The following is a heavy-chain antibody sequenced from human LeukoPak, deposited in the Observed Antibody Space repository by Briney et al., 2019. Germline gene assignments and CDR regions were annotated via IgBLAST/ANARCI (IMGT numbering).Heavy chain of an antibody. CDR2: ISYDGSTK. D-gene: IGHD3-10*01. J-gene: IGHJ3*02. Sequence: GGSPRPSCEASGFTFSSYGMHWVRQAPGKGLEWVTIISYDGSTKYYADSVKGRFTISRDNSKSTLYLQMSSLTPEDTAVYYCAKDRVYASGSRDAFDIWGQGTMVTVSS. V-gene: IGHV3-30*18. CDR3: AKDRVYASGSRDAFDI. CDR1: GFTFSSYG.